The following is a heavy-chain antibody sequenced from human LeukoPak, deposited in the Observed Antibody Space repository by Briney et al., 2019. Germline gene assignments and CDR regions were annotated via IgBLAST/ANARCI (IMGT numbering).Heavy chain of an antibody. CDR2: IIPIFGTA. J-gene: IGHJ4*02. CDR3: ARVPATAISGYYFDY. CDR1: GYTFTSYY. Sequence: SVKVSCKASGYTFTSYYMYWVRQAPGQGLEWMVGIIPIFGTANYAQKFQGRVTITADESTSTAYMELSSLRSEDTAVYYCARVPATAISGYYFDYWGQGTLVTVSS. V-gene: IGHV1-69*13. D-gene: IGHD2-2*02.